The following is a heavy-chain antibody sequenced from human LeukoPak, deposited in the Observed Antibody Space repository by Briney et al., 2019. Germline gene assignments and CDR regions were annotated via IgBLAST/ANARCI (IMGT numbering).Heavy chain of an antibody. Sequence: GGSLRLSCAASGFTFSSYAMHWVRQAPGKGLEWVAVISYDGSNKYYADSVKGRFTISRDNSKNTLYLQMNSLRAEDTAVYYCARDGGYCSGGSCYSRLQYGMDVWGQGTTVTVSS. CDR2: ISYDGSNK. D-gene: IGHD2-15*01. CDR1: GFTFSSYA. CDR3: ARDGGYCSGGSCYSRLQYGMDV. V-gene: IGHV3-30*04. J-gene: IGHJ6*02.